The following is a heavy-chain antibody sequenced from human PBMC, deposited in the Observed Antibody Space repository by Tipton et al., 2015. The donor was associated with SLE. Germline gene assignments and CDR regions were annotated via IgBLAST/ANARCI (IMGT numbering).Heavy chain of an antibody. CDR3: TKHGDNFRDGY. D-gene: IGHD5-24*01. Sequence: QLVQSGGEVKKAGESLKISCKGFGYSFPDYWIGLVRQMPGKGLEWMGIIYPRDSDTRYSPSFKGQVTISVDKSISTAYLQWSSLKASDTAMYYCTKHGDNFRDGYWGQGTLVTVSS. CDR1: GYSFPDYW. V-gene: IGHV5-51*01. J-gene: IGHJ4*02. CDR2: IYPRDSDT.